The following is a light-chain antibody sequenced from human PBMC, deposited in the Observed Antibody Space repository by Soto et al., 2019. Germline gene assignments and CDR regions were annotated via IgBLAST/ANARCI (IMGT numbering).Light chain of an antibody. J-gene: IGKJ5*01. CDR3: QQRSNWPIA. CDR2: DAS. V-gene: IGKV3-11*01. CDR1: QSVSSY. Sequence: EIVLTQSPATLSLSPGERATLSCRASQSVSSYLAWYQQKPGQAPRLLIYDASNRATGIPARFSGSGSGTHFTLTITCLEPEDFAVYYCQQRSNWPIAFGQGTRLEIK.